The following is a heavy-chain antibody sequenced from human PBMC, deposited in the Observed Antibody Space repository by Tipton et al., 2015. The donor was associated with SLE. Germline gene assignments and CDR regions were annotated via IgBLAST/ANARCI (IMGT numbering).Heavy chain of an antibody. CDR1: GYTFSNYW. Sequence: VQLVQSGAEVKKPGESLRISCRGSGYTFSNYWIGWVRQMPGKGLEWMGIIYPGDSETRYSPSFQGQVTISADKSTGTSYLQWDSLTASDTAMYYCARPLTVFGFNAFDLWGQGTMVTVSA. V-gene: IGHV5-51*03. D-gene: IGHD3-3*01. CDR2: IYPGDSET. CDR3: ARPLTVFGFNAFDL. J-gene: IGHJ3*01.